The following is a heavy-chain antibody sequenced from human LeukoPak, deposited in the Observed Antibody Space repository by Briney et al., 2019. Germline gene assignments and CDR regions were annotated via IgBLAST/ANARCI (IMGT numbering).Heavy chain of an antibody. CDR3: AKGGLVHRFDP. Sequence: GGSLRLSCTASGFTFSSYAMSWVRQAPGKGLEWVSGISGSGDNTYYADSVKGRFTISRDNSKNTLYLQMNSLRADDTAVYYCAKGGLVHRFDPWGQGTLVTVSS. J-gene: IGHJ5*02. CDR1: GFTFSSYA. V-gene: IGHV3-23*01. CDR2: ISGSGDNT.